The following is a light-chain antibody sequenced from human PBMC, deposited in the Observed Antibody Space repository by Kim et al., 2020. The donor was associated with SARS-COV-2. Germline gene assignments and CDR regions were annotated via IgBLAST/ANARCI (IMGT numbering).Light chain of an antibody. CDR2: DSN. V-gene: IGLV1-51*01. Sequence: GQKVTISCSGSSSNIGNNYVSWYEHLPGTAPKLLIYDSNKRPSGIPDRFSGSNSGTSATLDITGLQTGDEADYYCGAWDTSLSAWVFGGGTQLTVL. CDR3: GAWDTSLSAWV. J-gene: IGLJ3*02. CDR1: SSNIGNNY.